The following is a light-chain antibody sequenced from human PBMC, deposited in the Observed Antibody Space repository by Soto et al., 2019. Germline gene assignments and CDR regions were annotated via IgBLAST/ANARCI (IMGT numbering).Light chain of an antibody. CDR3: QQRDNLPLT. CDR1: QDITNY. V-gene: IGKV1-33*01. Sequence: DIQMTQSPSSLSASVGDRVTITCRASQDITNYLNWYQQKPGKAPKLLIYDASNLETGVPSRFTGTGSGTHFTFTITSLQPEDIATYFCQQRDNLPLTFGGGTKVDIK. CDR2: DAS. J-gene: IGKJ4*01.